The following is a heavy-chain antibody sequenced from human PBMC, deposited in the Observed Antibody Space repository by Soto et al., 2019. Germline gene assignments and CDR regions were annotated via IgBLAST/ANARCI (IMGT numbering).Heavy chain of an antibody. J-gene: IGHJ4*02. V-gene: IGHV3-30*18. CDR1: GFTFSSYG. CDR2: ISYDGSNK. CDR3: AKDNSGGGLRYFDWLDYFDY. D-gene: IGHD3-9*01. Sequence: GGSLRLSXAASGFTFSSYGMHWVRQAPGKGLEWVAVISYDGSNKYYADSVKGRFTISRDNSKNTLYLQMNSLRAEDTAVYYCAKDNSGGGLRYFDWLDYFDYWGQGTLVTVSS.